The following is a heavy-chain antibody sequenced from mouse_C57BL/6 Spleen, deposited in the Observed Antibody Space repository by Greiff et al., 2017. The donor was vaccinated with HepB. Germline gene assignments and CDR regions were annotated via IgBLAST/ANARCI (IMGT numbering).Heavy chain of an antibody. J-gene: IGHJ2*01. CDR1: GYSFTGYY. CDR3: AGRFYDYGSSYFDY. V-gene: IGHV1-42*01. D-gene: IGHD1-1*01. Sequence: EVQLQQSGPELVKPGASVKISCKASGYSFTGYYMNWVKQSPEKSLEWIGEINPSTGGTTYNQKFKAKATLTVDKSSSTAYMQLKSLTSEDSAVYYCAGRFYDYGSSYFDYWGQGTTLTVSS. CDR2: INPSTGGT.